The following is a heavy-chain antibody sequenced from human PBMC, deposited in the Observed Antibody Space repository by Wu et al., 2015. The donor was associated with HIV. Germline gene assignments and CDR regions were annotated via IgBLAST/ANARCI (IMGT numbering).Heavy chain of an antibody. Sequence: QVQLVQSGAEVKRPGASVKVSCKASGYTFISYGISWVRQAPGQGLEWMGLINPGIGTTYYAEKFQGRVTMTRDTSTNTVNMQLGTLTSEDTAVYFCNRGMQRWVNDAFDIWGQGTMVTVSS. D-gene: IGHD3-16*01. CDR1: GYTFISYG. CDR2: INPGIGTT. CDR3: NRGMQRWVNDAFDI. J-gene: IGHJ3*02. V-gene: IGHV1-18*01.